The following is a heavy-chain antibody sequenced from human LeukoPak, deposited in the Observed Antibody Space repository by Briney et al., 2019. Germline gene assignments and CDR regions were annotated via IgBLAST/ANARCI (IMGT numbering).Heavy chain of an antibody. Sequence: ASVKVSCKASGYTFTGYYMHWVRQAPGQGLEWMGWINPNSGGTNYAQKFQGRVTMTRDTSISTAYMELSRLRSDDTAVYYCARLTMTMVPKARTDGYWGQGTLVTVSS. CDR2: INPNSGGT. CDR3: ARLTMTMVPKARTDGY. J-gene: IGHJ4*02. V-gene: IGHV1-2*02. CDR1: GYTFTGYY. D-gene: IGHD4/OR15-4a*01.